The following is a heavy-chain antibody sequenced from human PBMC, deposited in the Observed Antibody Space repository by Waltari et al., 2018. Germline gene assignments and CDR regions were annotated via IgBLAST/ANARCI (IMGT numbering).Heavy chain of an antibody. CDR3: ARGGLVRGDAFPV. CDR1: GFRFRVCN. V-gene: IGHV3-48*02. J-gene: IGHJ3*01. CDR2: ISSTSGSI. Sequence: QRVESGGDLVQSGGSLRRSCAASGFRFRVCNMNWVRQAPGQGLEWISYISSTSGSIYYADSVKGRFTISRDNAKNSVSLQMTSLREEDTAIYFCARGGLVRGDAFPVWGPGTVVTVSS. D-gene: IGHD3-9*01.